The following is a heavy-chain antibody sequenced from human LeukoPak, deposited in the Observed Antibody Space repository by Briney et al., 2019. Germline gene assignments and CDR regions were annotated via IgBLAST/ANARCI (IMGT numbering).Heavy chain of an antibody. CDR1: GTTFTSNW. CDR3: ASGPTVTTASFDY. J-gene: IGHJ4*02. V-gene: IGHV5-51*01. CDR2: IYPGDSGT. Sequence: PGESLKISCQGSGTTFTSNWIGWVGKLPGKGLEWMGIIYPGDSGTRYRPSFQGQVTISADKSISTAYLQWSSLKASDTAMYYCASGPTVTTASFDYWGQGTLVTVSS. D-gene: IGHD4-17*01.